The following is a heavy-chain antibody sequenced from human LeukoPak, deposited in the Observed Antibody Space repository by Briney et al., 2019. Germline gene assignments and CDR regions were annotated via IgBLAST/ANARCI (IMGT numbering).Heavy chain of an antibody. J-gene: IGHJ4*02. CDR3: AKDDAWLQYGN. D-gene: IGHD5-24*01. CDR2: ISPNGVIT. CDR1: GFTVSNKY. V-gene: IGHV3-23*01. Sequence: SGGSLRLSCAASGFTVSNKYMTWVRQAPGKGLEWVSGISPNGVITYYADSVKGRFTISRDNSKGTVYLQMNSLRPEDAAVYYCAKDDAWLQYGNWGRGTLVTVSS.